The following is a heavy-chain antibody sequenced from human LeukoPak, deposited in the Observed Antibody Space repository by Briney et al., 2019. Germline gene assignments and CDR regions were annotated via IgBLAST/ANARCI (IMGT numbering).Heavy chain of an antibody. CDR3: AKSLVPSDSYDY. Sequence: PGGSLRLSCVASGFTFSSYAMSWVRQAPGKGLEWVSAISGSCGSTYYADSVKGRFTISRDNSKNTLYLQMNSLRAEDTAVYYCAKSLVPSDSYDYWGQGTLVTVSS. CDR1: GFTFSSYA. J-gene: IGHJ4*02. D-gene: IGHD5-18*01. CDR2: ISGSCGST. V-gene: IGHV3-23*01.